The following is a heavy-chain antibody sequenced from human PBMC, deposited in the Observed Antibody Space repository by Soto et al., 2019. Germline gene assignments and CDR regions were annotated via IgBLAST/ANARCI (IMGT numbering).Heavy chain of an antibody. Sequence: GGSLRLSCGASGFSFSKYGMHWVRHVPGRGLEWVASLDGAGGSTYYAESVRGRFSISRDNSQNTLFLQMKRLTVDDTAIYYCAAPRDEYGSGVSWFTYGMDIWGQGTTVTVSS. J-gene: IGHJ6*02. CDR2: LDGAGGST. V-gene: IGHV3-NL1*01. D-gene: IGHD3-10*01. CDR3: AAPRDEYGSGVSWFTYGMDI. CDR1: GFSFSKYG.